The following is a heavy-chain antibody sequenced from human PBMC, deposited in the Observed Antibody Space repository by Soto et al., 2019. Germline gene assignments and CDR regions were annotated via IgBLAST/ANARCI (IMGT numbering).Heavy chain of an antibody. V-gene: IGHV1-18*01. Sequence: QVQLVQSGAEVKNPGASVKVSCKASGYTFTRYGIGWARQAPGQGLEWMGWINTYNGNTNYAQNDKGRDTRXTXTXXSTDYMERRSLRSNDTAIYYCAMVDVYVTPSPQDVWGQGTTVIVSS. J-gene: IGHJ6*02. D-gene: IGHD3-16*01. CDR2: INTYNGNT. CDR3: AMVDVYVTPSPQDV. CDR1: GYTFTRYG.